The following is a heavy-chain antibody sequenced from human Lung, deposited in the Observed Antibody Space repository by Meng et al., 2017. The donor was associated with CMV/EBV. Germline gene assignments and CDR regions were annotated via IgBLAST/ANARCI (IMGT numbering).Heavy chain of an antibody. V-gene: IGHV4-34*01. CDR3: AREPQPGSFDI. CDR1: GGSFSGYF. J-gene: IGHJ3*02. CDR2: INPSGST. Sequence: SETLSLTCAVYGGSFSGYFWSWIRQPPGKGLEWIGEINPSGSTNYNPSLKSRVTISVHTSKSQSSLKLSFVTAADTAVYYCAREPQPGSFDIWGQGTRVTVSS. D-gene: IGHD1-14*01.